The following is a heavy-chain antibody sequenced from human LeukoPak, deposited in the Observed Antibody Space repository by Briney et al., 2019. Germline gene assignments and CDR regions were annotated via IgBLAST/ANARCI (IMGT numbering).Heavy chain of an antibody. CDR2: ISGSGDST. Sequence: GGSLRLSCIASGFTFSNYGMSWVRQAPGKGLEWVASISGSGDSTNYGDSVKGRFTISRDNFKRTVHLEMSNLRADDTAMYYCVRRAAVRGMDFWGLGTTVMVSS. CDR1: GFTFSNYG. CDR3: VRRAAVRGMDF. J-gene: IGHJ6*02. V-gene: IGHV3-23*01. D-gene: IGHD1-14*01.